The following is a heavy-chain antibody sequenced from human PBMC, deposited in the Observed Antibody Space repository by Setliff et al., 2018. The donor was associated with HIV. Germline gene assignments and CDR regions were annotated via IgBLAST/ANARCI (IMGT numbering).Heavy chain of an antibody. V-gene: IGHV1-69*13. D-gene: IGHD3-16*01. CDR2: IIPIFNIV. CDR3: ARDPTGLRLIGERAGGLFDY. J-gene: IGHJ4*02. CDR1: GGTFSRYA. Sequence: SVKVSCKTSGGTFSRYAFNWVRQTPGQGLEWMGGIIPIFNIVNYAQKFQGRVTITADASTATTYMEVSSLRSEDTGVYYCARDPTGLRLIGERAGGLFDYWGQGTLVTV.